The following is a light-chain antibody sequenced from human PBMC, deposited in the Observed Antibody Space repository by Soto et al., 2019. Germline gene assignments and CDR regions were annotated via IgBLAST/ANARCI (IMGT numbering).Light chain of an antibody. CDR2: DAS. J-gene: IGKJ4*01. CDR3: QQYDTLPLT. V-gene: IGKV1-33*01. CDR1: QDIYNY. Sequence: DIQMTQSPPSLSASVGDRVTITCQASQDIYNYLNWYQQKPGKAPKLLIYDASTLEAGVPSRFSGNESGTEFTFTISSLQPEDIATYYCQQYDTLPLTFGGGTKVEIE.